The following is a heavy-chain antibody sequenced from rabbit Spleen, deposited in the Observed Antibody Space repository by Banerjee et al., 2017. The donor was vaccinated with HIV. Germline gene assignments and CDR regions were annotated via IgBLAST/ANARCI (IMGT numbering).Heavy chain of an antibody. CDR3: ARDTGSSFSSYGMDL. J-gene: IGHJ6*01. Sequence: QSLEESGGDLVKPGASLTLTCIASGVSFSGNSYMCWVRQAPGKGLEWIGCIDTGSSGFTYFASWAKGRFTISKNSSTTVTLQMTSLTAADTATYFCARDTGSSFSSYGMDLWGPGTLVTVS. CDR1: GVSFSGNSY. CDR2: IDTGSSGFT. V-gene: IGHV1S40*01. D-gene: IGHD8-1*01.